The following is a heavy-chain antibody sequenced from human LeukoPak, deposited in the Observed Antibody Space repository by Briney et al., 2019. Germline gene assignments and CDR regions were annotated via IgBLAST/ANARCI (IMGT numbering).Heavy chain of an antibody. Sequence: SETLSLTCAVYGGSFSGYYWSWICQPPGKGLEWIGEINHSGSTNYNPSLKSRVTISVDTSKNQFSLKLSSVTAADTAVYYCARVVVVAAIPKSHFDYWGQGTLVTVSS. CDR3: ARVVVVAAIPKSHFDY. CDR1: GGSFSGYY. J-gene: IGHJ4*02. D-gene: IGHD2-15*01. CDR2: INHSGST. V-gene: IGHV4-34*01.